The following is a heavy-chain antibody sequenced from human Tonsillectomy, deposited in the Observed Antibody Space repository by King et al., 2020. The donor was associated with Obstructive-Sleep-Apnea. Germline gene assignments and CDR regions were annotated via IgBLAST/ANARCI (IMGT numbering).Heavy chain of an antibody. CDR3: ARVRDLRLEGFYGMDV. CDR2: IIPILGIA. J-gene: IGHJ6*02. CDR1: GGTFSSYA. V-gene: IGHV1-69*04. D-gene: IGHD5/OR15-5a*01. Sequence: QLVQSGAEVKKPGSSVKVSCKASGGTFSSYAISWVRQAPGQGLEWMGRIIPILGIANYAQKFQGRVTITADKSTSTAYMELSSLRSEDTAVYYCARVRDLRLEGFYGMDVWGQGTTVTVSS.